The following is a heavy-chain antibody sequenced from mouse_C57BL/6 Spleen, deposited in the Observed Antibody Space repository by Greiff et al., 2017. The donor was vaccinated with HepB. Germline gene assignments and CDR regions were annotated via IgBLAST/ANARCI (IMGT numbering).Heavy chain of an antibody. J-gene: IGHJ2*01. CDR1: GYTFTDYE. V-gene: IGHV1-15*01. CDR2: IDPETGGT. CDR3: TRSEATMVTTFDY. D-gene: IGHD2-2*01. Sequence: QVQLKESGAELVRPGASVTLSCKASGYTFTDYEMHWVKQTPVHGLEWIGAIDPETGGTAYNQKFKGKAILTADKSSSTAYMELRSLTSEDSAVYYCTRSEATMVTTFDYWGQGTTLTVSS.